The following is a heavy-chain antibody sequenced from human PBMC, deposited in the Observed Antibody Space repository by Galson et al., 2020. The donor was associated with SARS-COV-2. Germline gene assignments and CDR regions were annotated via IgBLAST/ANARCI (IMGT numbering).Heavy chain of an antibody. J-gene: IGHJ6*02. CDR2: MNSILCIA. D-gene: IGHD4-4*01. CDR3: ARDHPVTTAPSGYYYVMDV. Sequence: AVKVPCKASGGTFSSYTNRWVRQAPGQGLEGRGGMNSILCIANHAQKVQGRVTITVDKSTSTAYMELSSLRSEDTAVYYCARDHPVTTAPSGYYYVMDVWGQGTTVTVSS. CDR1: GGTFSSYT. V-gene: IGHV1-69*10.